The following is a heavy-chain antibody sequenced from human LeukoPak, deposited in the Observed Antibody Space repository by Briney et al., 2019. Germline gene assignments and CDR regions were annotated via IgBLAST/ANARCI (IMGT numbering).Heavy chain of an antibody. D-gene: IGHD2-8*01. CDR1: GFTFSSYA. Sequence: GGSLRLSCAASGFTFSSYAMSWVRQAPGKGLEWVSAISGSGGSTYYADSVKGRFTISRDNSKNTLYLQMNSLRAEDTAVYYCAKEYCTNGVCAPDAFDIWGQGTMVTVSS. CDR2: ISGSGGST. V-gene: IGHV3-23*01. CDR3: AKEYCTNGVCAPDAFDI. J-gene: IGHJ3*02.